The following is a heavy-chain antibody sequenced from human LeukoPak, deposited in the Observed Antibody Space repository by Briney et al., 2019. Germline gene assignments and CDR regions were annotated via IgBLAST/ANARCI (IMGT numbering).Heavy chain of an antibody. CDR2: IRFDGGTK. V-gene: IGHV3-30*02. J-gene: IGHJ6*03. D-gene: IGHD2-2*01. CDR3: AKGGEVPAAIAYYMDV. CDR1: GFAFSSYG. Sequence: PGGSLRLSCAASGFAFSSYGMYWVRQAPGKGLEWIAYIRFDGGTKYYADSVKGRVTISRDNSKNTLYLQMNSLRAEDTAVYYCAKGGEVPAAIAYYMDVWGKGTTVTVSS.